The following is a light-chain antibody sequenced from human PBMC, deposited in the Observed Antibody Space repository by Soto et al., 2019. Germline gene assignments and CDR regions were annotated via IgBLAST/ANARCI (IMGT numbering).Light chain of an antibody. J-gene: IGKJ1*01. V-gene: IGKV1-5*01. CDR1: QSIRNH. CDR2: DAA. Sequence: DIQMTQSPSSLSPPVRQPVTLTFRARQSIRNHFIWYQQKKGKAPKLLMYDAASLESGVPSRCSGSGCGREVILTISSMEADEVVTDYCQMYNSYSEAFGQGTKVDIK. CDR3: QMYNSYSEA.